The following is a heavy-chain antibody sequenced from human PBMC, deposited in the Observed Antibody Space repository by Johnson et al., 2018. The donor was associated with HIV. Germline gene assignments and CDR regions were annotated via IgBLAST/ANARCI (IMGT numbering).Heavy chain of an antibody. Sequence: VQLVESGGGLVQPGGSLRLSCAASGFTFSSYDMHWVRQATGKGLEWVSANGTAGDTYYPDSVKGRITISRDNAKKSLYLQMNSLRAEDTAVYYGARAPYSSSWYRDAFDIWGQGTMVTVSS. V-gene: IGHV3-13*01. CDR2: NGTAGDT. D-gene: IGHD6-13*01. J-gene: IGHJ3*02. CDR1: GFTFSSYD. CDR3: ARAPYSSSWYRDAFDI.